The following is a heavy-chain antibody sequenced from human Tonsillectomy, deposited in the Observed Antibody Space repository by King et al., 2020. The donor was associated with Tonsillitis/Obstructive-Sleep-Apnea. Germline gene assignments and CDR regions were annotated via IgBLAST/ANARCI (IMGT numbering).Heavy chain of an antibody. J-gene: IGHJ2*01. Sequence: VQLVESGGGLVQPGGSLRLSCAASGFTFSTYEMNWVRQAPGKGLEWVSYISSSGSTIYYADSVKGRFTISRDNAKNSLYLQMNSLRAEDTAVYYCARDRAYCGDDCYSGYFDLWGRAPLVTVSS. D-gene: IGHD2-21*02. CDR1: GFTFSTYE. CDR2: ISSSGSTI. V-gene: IGHV3-48*03. CDR3: ARDRAYCGDDCYSGYFDL.